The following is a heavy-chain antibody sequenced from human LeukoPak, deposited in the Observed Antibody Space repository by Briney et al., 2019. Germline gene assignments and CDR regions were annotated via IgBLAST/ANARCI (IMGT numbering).Heavy chain of an antibody. CDR2: IVVGSGNT. CDR1: GFTFTSSA. Sequence: GASVKVSCKASGFTFTSSAVQWVRQARGQRLEWIGWIVVGSGNTNYAQKFQERVTITRDMSTSTAYMELSSLRSEDTAVYYCAADRFVVVPAAISYSSYMDVWGKGPTVTVPS. J-gene: IGHJ6*03. CDR3: AADRFVVVPAAISYSSYMDV. D-gene: IGHD2-2*02. V-gene: IGHV1-58*01.